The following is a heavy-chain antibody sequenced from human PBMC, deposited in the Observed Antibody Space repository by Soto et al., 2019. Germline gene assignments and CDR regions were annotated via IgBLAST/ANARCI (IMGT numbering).Heavy chain of an antibody. V-gene: IGHV4-31*03. Sequence: SETLSLTCTVSGGSISSGGYYWSWIRQHPGKGLEWIGYIYYSGSTSYNPSLKSRVTISVDTSKNQFPLKLSSVTAADTAVYYCARSTSGYYDFCIFYYAPPTWFYP. J-gene: IGHJ5*02. CDR2: IYYSGST. D-gene: IGHD3-3*01. CDR3: ARSTSGYYDFCIFYYAPPTWFYP. CDR1: GGSISSGGYY.